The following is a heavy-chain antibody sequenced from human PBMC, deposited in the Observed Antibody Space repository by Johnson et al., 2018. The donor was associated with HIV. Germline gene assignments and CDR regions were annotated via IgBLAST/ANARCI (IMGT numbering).Heavy chain of an antibody. CDR3: GRAKGNSYYGSGHDAFDI. Sequence: VHLVESGGGLVQPGGSLRLSCAASGFTVSSNYMTWVRQAPGKGLEWVSILYSGGSTYYADSVTGRFSISRDNSKNTLFLQLNSLRAEDTAVYYCGRAKGNSYYGSGHDAFDIWGRGTIVTVSS. J-gene: IGHJ3*02. D-gene: IGHD3-10*01. V-gene: IGHV3-66*02. CDR1: GFTVSSNY. CDR2: LYSGGST.